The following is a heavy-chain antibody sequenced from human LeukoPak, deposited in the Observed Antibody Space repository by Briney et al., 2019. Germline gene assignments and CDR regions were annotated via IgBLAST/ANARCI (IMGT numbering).Heavy chain of an antibody. J-gene: IGHJ4*02. V-gene: IGHV1-69*05. CDR3: AREWAPYYDFWSGYRGHDY. D-gene: IGHD3-3*01. Sequence: ASVKVSCKASGGTFSSYAISWVRHAPGQGLEWVGWIIPIFGTANYAQKFQGRVTITTDESTSTAYMELSSLRSEDTAVYYCAREWAPYYDFWSGYRGHDYWGQGTLVTVSS. CDR1: GGTFSSYA. CDR2: IIPIFGTA.